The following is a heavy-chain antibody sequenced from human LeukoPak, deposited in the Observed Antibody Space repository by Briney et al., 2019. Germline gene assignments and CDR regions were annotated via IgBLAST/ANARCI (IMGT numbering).Heavy chain of an antibody. V-gene: IGHV4-34*01. CDR2: INHSGST. D-gene: IGHD2-15*01. J-gene: IGHJ5*02. CDR3: ARDGWGQGNIVVVVAATNNWFDP. CDR1: GGSFSGYY. Sequence: SETLSLTCAVYGGSFSGYYWSWIRQPPGKGLEWIGEINHSGSTNYNPSLKSRVTISVDTSKNQFSLKLSSVTAADTAVYYCARDGWGQGNIVVVVAATNNWFDPWGQGTLVTVSP.